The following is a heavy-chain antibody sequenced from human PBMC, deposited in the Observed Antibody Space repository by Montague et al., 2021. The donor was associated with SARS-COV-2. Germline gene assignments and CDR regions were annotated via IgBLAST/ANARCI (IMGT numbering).Heavy chain of an antibody. J-gene: IGHJ4*02. V-gene: IGHV4-39*07. CDR3: VRVSWYYYGSGAFDY. D-gene: IGHD3-10*01. CDR2: ISHRENT. CDR1: GRSIISTSSY. Sequence: SETLSLTCTVSGRSIISTSSYWGWIRQPPGGGLEWIGSISHRENTFYNPSLKSPVTISVDTSKNQFSLKMISVTAADTGIYYCVRVSWYYYGSGAFDYWAREPWSPSPQ.